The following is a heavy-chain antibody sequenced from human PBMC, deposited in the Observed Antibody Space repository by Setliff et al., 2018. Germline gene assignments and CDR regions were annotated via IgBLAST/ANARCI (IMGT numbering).Heavy chain of an antibody. J-gene: IGHJ5*02. V-gene: IGHV1-18*01. D-gene: IGHD6-6*01. CDR2: ISAYNGYI. CDR1: GYAFGSSG. CDR3: AKEGNKYGYSSGWFDP. Sequence: GASVKVSCKASGYAFGSSGISWVRQAPGQGLEWMGWISAYNGYIVYAQKFQGRVTMTTDTSTTTAYMEVRSLRSDDTAVYYCAKEGNKYGYSSGWFDPWGQGTLVTVS.